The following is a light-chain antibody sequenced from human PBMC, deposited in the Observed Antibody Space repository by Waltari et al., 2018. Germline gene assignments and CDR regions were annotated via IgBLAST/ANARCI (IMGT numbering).Light chain of an antibody. CDR1: QSLFSTSNSKTY. V-gene: IGKV4-1*01. Sequence: DIVMTQSPDFLAVSLGERATINCKSSQSLFSTSNSKTYISWYQQKPGQPPKLLIYWASTRGSGVPDRFSGSGSGTDFTLTTSSLQAEDVAVYYCHHYYIPPLTFGQGTRLEIK. J-gene: IGKJ5*01. CDR3: HHYYIPPLT. CDR2: WAS.